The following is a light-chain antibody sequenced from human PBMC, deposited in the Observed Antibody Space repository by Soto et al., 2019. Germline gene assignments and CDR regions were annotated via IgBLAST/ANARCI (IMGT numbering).Light chain of an antibody. Sequence: MTESPATLSVSPGQRATLSCRATQNISSNLAWYQQKPAQAPRLLIYGASTRVNGIPARFSGSGSATEFILTISSLQHQDLAVSYCQQYNEWPLWTFGQGTKVDIK. V-gene: IGKV3-15*01. CDR3: QQYNEWPLWT. CDR1: QNISSN. J-gene: IGKJ1*01. CDR2: GAS.